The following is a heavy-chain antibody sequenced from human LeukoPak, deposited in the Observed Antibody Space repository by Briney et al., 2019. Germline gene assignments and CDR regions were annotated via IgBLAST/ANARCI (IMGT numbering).Heavy chain of an antibody. Sequence: SETLSLTCTVSGGSISTSSYYWGWIRQPPGKGLEWIGSFFYSGNIYYNPSLRSRVTIYIDTSKNQFSLRLSSVTAADTAVYYCARRYIPYSGSNRDAFDIWGQGTTVTVSS. J-gene: IGHJ3*02. D-gene: IGHD1-26*01. CDR2: FFYSGNI. CDR3: ARRYIPYSGSNRDAFDI. V-gene: IGHV4-39*01. CDR1: GGSISTSSYY.